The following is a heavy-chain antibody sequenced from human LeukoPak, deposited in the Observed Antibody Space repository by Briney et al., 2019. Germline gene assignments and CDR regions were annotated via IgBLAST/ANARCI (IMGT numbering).Heavy chain of an antibody. D-gene: IGHD2-15*01. CDR2: INHSGST. V-gene: IGHV4-34*01. Sequence: SETLSLTCAVYGGSFSGYYWSWIRQPPGKGLEWIGEINHSGSTNYNPSLKNRVTISVDTSKNHFSLKLSSVTAADTAVYYCAREGARGGRPFDPWGQGTLVTVSS. CDR3: AREGARGGRPFDP. CDR1: GGSFSGYY. J-gene: IGHJ5*02.